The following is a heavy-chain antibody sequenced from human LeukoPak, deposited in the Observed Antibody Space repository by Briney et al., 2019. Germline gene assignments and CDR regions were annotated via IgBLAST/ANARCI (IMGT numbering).Heavy chain of an antibody. CDR1: GFTFRSNW. Sequence: GGSLRLSCAASGFTFRSNWMSWVRQAPGKGLEWVAKINQDGSQTKYVDSVKGRFTISRDNAKNSLHLQMNSLRAEDTAVYYCARSYDFWSGYYHMDVWGQGTTVTVSS. J-gene: IGHJ6*02. CDR3: ARSYDFWSGYYHMDV. CDR2: INQDGSQT. D-gene: IGHD3-3*01. V-gene: IGHV3-7*03.